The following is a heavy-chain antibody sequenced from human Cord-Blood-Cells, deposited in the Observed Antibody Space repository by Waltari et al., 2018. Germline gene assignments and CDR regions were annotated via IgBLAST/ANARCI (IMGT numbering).Heavy chain of an antibody. V-gene: IGHV4-61*09. Sequence: QVQLQESGPGLVKPSQTLSLTCTVSGGSISSGSYYWSWIRQPAGKGLEWIGYIYTSGSTNDIPSLNSRVAISVDTSKSQFSLKLSSVTAADTAVYYCARSYCSSTSCSFDYWGQGTLVTVSS. CDR2: IYTSGST. CDR1: GGSISSGSYY. CDR3: ARSYCSSTSCSFDY. J-gene: IGHJ4*02. D-gene: IGHD2-2*01.